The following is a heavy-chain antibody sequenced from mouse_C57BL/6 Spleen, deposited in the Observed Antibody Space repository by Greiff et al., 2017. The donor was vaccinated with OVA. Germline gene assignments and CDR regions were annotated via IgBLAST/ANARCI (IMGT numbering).Heavy chain of an antibody. V-gene: IGHV1-5*01. CDR1: GYTFTSYW. CDR2: IYPGNSDT. CDR3: TRPTYYDYAWFAY. J-gene: IGHJ3*01. D-gene: IGHD2-4*01. Sequence: VQLQQSGTVLARPGASVKMSCKTSGYTFTSYWMHWVKQRPGQGLEWIGAIYPGNSDTSYNQKFKGKAKLTAVTSASTAYMELSSLTNEDSAVYYCTRPTYYDYAWFAYWGQGTLVTVSA.